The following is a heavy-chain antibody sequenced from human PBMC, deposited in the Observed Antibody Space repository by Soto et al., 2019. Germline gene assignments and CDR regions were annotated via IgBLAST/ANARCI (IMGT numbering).Heavy chain of an antibody. CDR2: INSDGSST. CDR1: GFTFSGYW. Sequence: GGSLRLSCAASGFTFSGYWMHWVRQAPGKGLVWVSRINSDGSSTSYADSVKGRFTISRDNAKSTLYLQMNSLRAEDTAVYYCARGGYSYGPIDYWGEGTLVTVSS. J-gene: IGHJ4*02. CDR3: ARGGYSYGPIDY. V-gene: IGHV3-74*01. D-gene: IGHD5-18*01.